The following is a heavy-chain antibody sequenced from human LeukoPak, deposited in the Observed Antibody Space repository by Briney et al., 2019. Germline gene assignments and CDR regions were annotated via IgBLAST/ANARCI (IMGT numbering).Heavy chain of an antibody. CDR1: GFDLSSNW. V-gene: IGHV3-74*01. Sequence: GGSLRLSCAASGFDLSSNWMHWVRHAPGQGLVWVSRIKGDGISTNYADSVKGRFTMSRDNSKNTLYLQMSSLRAEDTAVYYCARDSNSYGSGATIDYWGQGTLVTVSS. J-gene: IGHJ4*02. CDR3: ARDSNSYGSGATIDY. CDR2: IKGDGIST. D-gene: IGHD3-10*01.